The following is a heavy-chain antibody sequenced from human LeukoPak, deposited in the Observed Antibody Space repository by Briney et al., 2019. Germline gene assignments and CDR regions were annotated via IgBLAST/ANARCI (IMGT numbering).Heavy chain of an antibody. Sequence: GRSLRLSCVAAGFTFSDYSMSWVRQGPGKGLEWVSSISSSSSDIYYADSVKGRFTISRDNAKNSLYLRMNSLRAEDTAIYYCARGYCSGGSCYWNWFDPWGQGTLVTVSS. J-gene: IGHJ5*02. D-gene: IGHD2-15*01. CDR3: ARGYCSGGSCYWNWFDP. V-gene: IGHV3-21*01. CDR1: GFTFSDYS. CDR2: ISSSSSDI.